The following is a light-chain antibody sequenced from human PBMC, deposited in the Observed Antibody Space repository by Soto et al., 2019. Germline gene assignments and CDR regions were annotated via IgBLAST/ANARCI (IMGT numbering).Light chain of an antibody. J-gene: IGLJ1*01. V-gene: IGLV1-44*01. CDR3: AAWDDSLKMV. Sequence: QSVLTQPPSASGTPGQRVTISCSGSSSNIGSNTVHWYQQLPGTAPKLLIYSNNQRPSGVPDRFSGSKSGTSASLAISGLQSEDEADYYCAAWDDSLKMVFGTGTKVTVL. CDR2: SNN. CDR1: SSNIGSNT.